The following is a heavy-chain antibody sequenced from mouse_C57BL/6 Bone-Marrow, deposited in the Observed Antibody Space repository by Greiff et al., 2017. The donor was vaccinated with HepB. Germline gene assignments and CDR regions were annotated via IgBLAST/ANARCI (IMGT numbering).Heavy chain of an antibody. CDR2: IDPENGDT. D-gene: IGHD2-4*01. V-gene: IGHV14-4*01. CDR3: TYYDYVAWFAY. CDR1: GFNIKDDY. J-gene: IGHJ3*01. Sequence: LQQSGAELVRPGASVKLSCTASGFNIKDDYMHWVKQRPEQGLEWIGWIDPENGDTEYASKFQGKATITADTSSNTAYLQLSSLTSEDTAVYYCTYYDYVAWFAYWGQGTLVTVSA.